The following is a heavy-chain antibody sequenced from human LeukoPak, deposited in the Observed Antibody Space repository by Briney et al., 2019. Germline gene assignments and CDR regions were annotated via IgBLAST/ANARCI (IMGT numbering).Heavy chain of an antibody. CDR2: INPSGVST. Sequence: GASVNVSYKSSVYTFTIYYMHWVRQAPGQGLEWMGIINPSGVSTIYAQKFQGRVTMTRDTSTSTVYMELSSLRSEDTAVYYCARDPLIRGYSYGYDYWGQGTLVTVSS. J-gene: IGHJ4*02. CDR1: VYTFTIYY. V-gene: IGHV1-46*01. CDR3: ARDPLIRGYSYGYDY. D-gene: IGHD5-18*01.